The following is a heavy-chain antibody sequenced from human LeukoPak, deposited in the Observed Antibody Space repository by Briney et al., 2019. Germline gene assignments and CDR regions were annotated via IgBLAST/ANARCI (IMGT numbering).Heavy chain of an antibody. J-gene: IGHJ4*02. V-gene: IGHV4-59*01. CDR1: GGSISSYY. CDR2: IYYSGST. Sequence: PSETLSLTCTVSGGSISSYYWSWIRQPPGKGLEWIGYIYYSGSTNYNPSLKSRVTISVDTSKNQFSLKLSSVTAADTAVYYCAGDGSGYLDYWGQGTLVTVSS. CDR3: AGDGSGYLDY. D-gene: IGHD1-1*01.